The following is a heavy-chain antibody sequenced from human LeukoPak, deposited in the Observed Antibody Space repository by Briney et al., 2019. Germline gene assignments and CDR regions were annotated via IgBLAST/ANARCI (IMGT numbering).Heavy chain of an antibody. CDR1: GYTFTIYD. CDR3: ARGALPADCSSTSCYTGYYYYYGMDV. CDR2: MNPNSGNT. D-gene: IGHD2-2*02. Sequence: ASVKVSFKASGYTFTIYDINWVRQATGQGLEWMGWMNPNSGNTGYTQKFQGRVTITRNTSISTAYMELSSLRSEDTAVYYCARGALPADCSSTSCYTGYYYYYGMDVWGQGTTVTVSS. J-gene: IGHJ6*02. V-gene: IGHV1-8*01.